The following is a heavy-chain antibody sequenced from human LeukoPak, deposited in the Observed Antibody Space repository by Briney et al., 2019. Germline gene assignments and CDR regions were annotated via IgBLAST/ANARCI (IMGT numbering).Heavy chain of an antibody. J-gene: IGHJ4*02. CDR3: ARDDPYSGYDYDY. CDR1: GFTFNNYA. Sequence: RPGGSLRLSCAASGFTFNNYAFNWVRQPPGKGLEWVSGISDGGTTYYADSVKGRFTISRDNAKNSLYLQMNSLRAEDTAFYYCARDDPYSGYDYDYWGRGVLVTVSS. CDR2: ISDGGTT. V-gene: IGHV3-20*04. D-gene: IGHD5-12*01.